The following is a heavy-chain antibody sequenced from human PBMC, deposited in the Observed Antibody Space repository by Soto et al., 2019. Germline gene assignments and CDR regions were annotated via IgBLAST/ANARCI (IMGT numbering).Heavy chain of an antibody. CDR2: IYYDGSI. CDR1: GGSINSNNYY. D-gene: IGHD2-15*01. V-gene: IGHV4-39*01. Sequence: PSETLSLTCTVSGGSINSNNYYWAWIRQPPGKGLAWIASIYYDGSIYYNTSLKSRVTISRDTSKNQFSLRLTSVTAADTAVYYCATVVVADTRQTEFDSWGQGTLVTVSP. CDR3: ATVVVADTRQTEFDS. J-gene: IGHJ4*02.